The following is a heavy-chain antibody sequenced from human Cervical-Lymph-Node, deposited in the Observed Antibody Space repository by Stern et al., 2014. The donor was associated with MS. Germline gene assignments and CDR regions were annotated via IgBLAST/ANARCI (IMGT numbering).Heavy chain of an antibody. J-gene: IGHJ5*02. V-gene: IGHV4-59*01. Sequence: VQLVESGPGLLRPSETLSLTCTVSCASTTSYYWSWIRQPPGKGLEWIGYIYYSGTTNYNASLKGRVAISIDTSKTQFSLRLSSVTAADTAVYYCARATDLWGQGTLVTVSS. CDR1: CASTTSYY. CDR3: ARATDL. CDR2: IYYSGTT.